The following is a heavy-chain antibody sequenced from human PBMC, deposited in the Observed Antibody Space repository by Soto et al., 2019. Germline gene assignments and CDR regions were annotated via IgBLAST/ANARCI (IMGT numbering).Heavy chain of an antibody. Sequence: VPLVESGGGLVQPGRSLRLSCAASGFTFDDNAMHWVRQSPGKGLEWVSGISCNSGTIAYADSVKGRFTISGDDAKISLYPLMTRLGAEPTALYYSTRDMYIITAAVGGIADWGQGTLVSVSS. CDR2: ISCNSGTI. J-gene: IGHJ4*02. CDR1: GFTFDDNA. V-gene: IGHV3-9*01. CDR3: TRDMYIITAAVGGIAD. D-gene: IGHD2-21*01.